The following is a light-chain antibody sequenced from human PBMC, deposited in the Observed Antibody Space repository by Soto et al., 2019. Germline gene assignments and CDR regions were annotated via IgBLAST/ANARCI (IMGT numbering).Light chain of an antibody. J-gene: IGKJ5*01. CDR2: AAS. V-gene: IGKV1-39*01. CDR3: KKSYSTPIT. Sequence: DIQMTQSPSSLYASVGDRVTLTCRASQSISSYLNWYQQKPGKATKLLIYAASSLQSGVPSRFSGSGSGTDFTLTISSLQPEEFATYYCKKSYSTPITVGQGKRLAI. CDR1: QSISSY.